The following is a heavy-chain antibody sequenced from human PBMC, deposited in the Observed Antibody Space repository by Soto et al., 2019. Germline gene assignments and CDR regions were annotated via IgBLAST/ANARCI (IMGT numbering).Heavy chain of an antibody. CDR1: GFTFSNYS. Sequence: QLQLVESGGGVVQPGRSLRLSCAASGFTFSNYSMHWVRQAPGKGLEWVAVISYDGSNKYFANSVKGRVTFSRDNSRNTLYLQITSLRVEDTAVYYCTRDQGTGSSSSFDSWGQGTLVTVSS. V-gene: IGHV3-30-3*01. CDR2: ISYDGSNK. D-gene: IGHD6-13*01. J-gene: IGHJ4*02. CDR3: TRDQGTGSSSSFDS.